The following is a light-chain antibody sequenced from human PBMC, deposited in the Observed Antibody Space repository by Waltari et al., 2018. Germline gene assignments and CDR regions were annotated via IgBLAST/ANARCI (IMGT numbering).Light chain of an antibody. V-gene: IGKV4-1*01. Sequence: DIVMPPSPDSLAVSLGERATLNRKSSQSVLYSSNHKNYLAWYQQKPGQPPKLLIYWASTRESGVPDRFSGSGSGTDFTLTISSLQAEDVAVYYCQQYYSTPYTFGQGTKLEIK. J-gene: IGKJ2*01. CDR3: QQYYSTPYT. CDR2: WAS. CDR1: QSVLYSSNHKNY.